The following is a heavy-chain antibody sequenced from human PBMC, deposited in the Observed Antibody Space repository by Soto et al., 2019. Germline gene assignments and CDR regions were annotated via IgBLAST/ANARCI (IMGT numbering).Heavy chain of an antibody. J-gene: IGHJ3*02. V-gene: IGHV4-39*01. D-gene: IGHD5-12*01. CDR2: IYYSGST. Sequence: QLQLQESGPGLVKPSETLSLTCTVSGGSISSSSYYWGWIRQPPGKGLEWIGSIYYSGSTYYNPSLKSRVTISVDTSKNQFALKLSSVTAADTAVYYCARQNLRLKNDAFDIWGQGTMVTVSS. CDR1: GGSISSSSYY. CDR3: ARQNLRLKNDAFDI.